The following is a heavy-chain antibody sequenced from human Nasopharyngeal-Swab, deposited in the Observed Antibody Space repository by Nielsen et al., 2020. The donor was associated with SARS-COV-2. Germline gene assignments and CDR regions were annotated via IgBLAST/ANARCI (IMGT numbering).Heavy chain of an antibody. CDR1: GYTFTSYA. CDR2: IIPIFGTA. Sequence: SVKVSCKASGYTFTSYAMHWVRQAPGQRLEWMGGIIPIFGTANYAQKFQGRVTITADESTSTAYMELSSLRSEDTAVYYCARDSVMRISPEAFDIWGQGTMVTVSS. CDR3: ARDSVMRISPEAFDI. V-gene: IGHV1-69*13. D-gene: IGHD2-15*01. J-gene: IGHJ3*02.